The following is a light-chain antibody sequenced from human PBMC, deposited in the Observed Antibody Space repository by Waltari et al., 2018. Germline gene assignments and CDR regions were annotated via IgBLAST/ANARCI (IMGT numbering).Light chain of an antibody. J-gene: IGKJ1*01. CDR3: QQYET. Sequence: DIVLTQSPATLSLSPGESGTLSCRASQSVSRHLAWYQQQPGQAPRLLIYGTSARATGIPSRFRGSGSGTEFTLTISSLQSEDSAVYYCQQYETFGQGTKVEIK. V-gene: IGKV3-15*01. CDR2: GTS. CDR1: QSVSRH.